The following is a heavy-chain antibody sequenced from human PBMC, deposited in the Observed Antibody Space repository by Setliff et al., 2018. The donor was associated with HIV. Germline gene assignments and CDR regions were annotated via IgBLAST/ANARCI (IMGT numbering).Heavy chain of an antibody. J-gene: IGHJ5*02. V-gene: IGHV4-61*09. CDR3: ARRTFGSGRFDP. CDR1: GDSISSGSYY. D-gene: IGHD3-16*01. CDR2: IHTSGSA. Sequence: PSETLSLTCTVSGDSISSGSYYWSWIRQPAGKGLEWIGQIHTSGSANYNPSLKSRITISLDTSKNQFSLNLSSVTAADTAVYYCARRTFGSGRFDPWGQGTLVTGSS.